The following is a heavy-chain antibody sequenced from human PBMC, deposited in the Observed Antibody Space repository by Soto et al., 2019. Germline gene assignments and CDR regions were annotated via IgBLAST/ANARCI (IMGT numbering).Heavy chain of an antibody. Sequence: GESLKISCKGSGYSFTSYWISWVRQMPGKGLEWMGRIDPSDSYTNYSPSFQGHVTISADKSISTAYLQWSSLKASDTAMYYCERERGGAPYSSSWYPNYYYYGIDVWGQGTTVTVSS. D-gene: IGHD6-13*01. CDR2: IDPSDSYT. CDR1: GYSFTSYW. V-gene: IGHV5-10-1*01. CDR3: ERERGGAPYSSSWYPNYYYYGIDV. J-gene: IGHJ6*02.